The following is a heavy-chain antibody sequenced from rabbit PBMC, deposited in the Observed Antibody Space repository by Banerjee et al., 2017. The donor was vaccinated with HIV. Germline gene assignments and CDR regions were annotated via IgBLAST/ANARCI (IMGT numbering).Heavy chain of an antibody. CDR1: GFSFSSSYW. J-gene: IGHJ3*01. CDR2: MHTSSGNT. Sequence: QEQLEESGGDLVKPEGSLTLTCTASGFSFSSSYWMCWVRQAPGKGLEWIGCMHTSSGNTAYANWAKGRFTISKTSSTTVTLQMTSLTAADTATYFCVRDSRGVGGSVNYYDQLWGQGTLVTVS. V-gene: IGHV1S45*01. D-gene: IGHD1-1*01. CDR3: VRDSRGVGGSVNYYDQL.